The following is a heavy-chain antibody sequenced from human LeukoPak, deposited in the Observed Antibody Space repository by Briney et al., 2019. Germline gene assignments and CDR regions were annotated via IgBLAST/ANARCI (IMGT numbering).Heavy chain of an antibody. Sequence: ASVKVSCKASGYTFTGYYMHWVRQAPGQGLEWMGWINPNSGGTNYAQKFQGRVTMTRDTSIGTAYVELSRLRSDDTAVYYCARDLSGSYYRFDYWGQGTLVTVSS. J-gene: IGHJ4*02. CDR2: INPNSGGT. V-gene: IGHV1-2*02. CDR1: GYTFTGYY. CDR3: ARDLSGSYYRFDY. D-gene: IGHD1-26*01.